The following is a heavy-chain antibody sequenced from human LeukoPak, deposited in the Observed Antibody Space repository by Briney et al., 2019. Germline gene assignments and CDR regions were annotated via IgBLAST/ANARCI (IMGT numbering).Heavy chain of an antibody. CDR3: ARSYQSDRTTGGDYYYYYMDV. J-gene: IGHJ6*03. Sequence: GGSLRLSCAASGFTFSSYSMNWVRQAPGKGLEWVSSISSSSSYIYYADSVKGRFTISRDNAKNSLYLQMYSLRAEDTAVYYCARSYQSDRTTGGDYYYYYMDVWGKGTTVTVSS. CDR2: ISSSSSYI. V-gene: IGHV3-21*01. D-gene: IGHD1-1*01. CDR1: GFTFSSYS.